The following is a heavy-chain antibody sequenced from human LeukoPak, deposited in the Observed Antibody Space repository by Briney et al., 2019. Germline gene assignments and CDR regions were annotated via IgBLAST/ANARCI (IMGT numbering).Heavy chain of an antibody. Sequence: GGSLRLSCTASGFTFGDYAMSWFRQAPGKGLEWVGFIRSKAYGGTTEYAASVKGRFTISRDDSKSIAYLQMSSLKTEDTAVYYCTRVGVGQQLVPPHFDYWGQGTLVTVSS. CDR1: GFTFGDYA. CDR3: TRVGVGQQLVPPHFDY. CDR2: IRSKAYGGTT. V-gene: IGHV3-49*03. D-gene: IGHD6-13*01. J-gene: IGHJ4*02.